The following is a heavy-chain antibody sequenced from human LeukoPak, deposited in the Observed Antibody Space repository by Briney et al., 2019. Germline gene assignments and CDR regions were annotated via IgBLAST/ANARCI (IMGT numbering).Heavy chain of an antibody. CDR3: AREHPLLRYFDY. CDR2: IYSGGST. J-gene: IGHJ4*02. V-gene: IGHV3-53*01. D-gene: IGHD2-21*02. Sequence: GGSLILSCAASGFTVSSNYMSWVRQAPGKGLEWVSVIYSGGSTYYAGSVKGRFTISRDNSKNTLYLQMNSLRAEDTAVYYCAREHPLLRYFDYWGQGTLVTVSS. CDR1: GFTVSSNY.